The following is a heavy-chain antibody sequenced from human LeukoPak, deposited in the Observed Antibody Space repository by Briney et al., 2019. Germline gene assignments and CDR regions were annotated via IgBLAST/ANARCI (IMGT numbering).Heavy chain of an antibody. D-gene: IGHD4-23*01. CDR2: IKEDVSEM. Sequence: PGGSLRLSCAASAFTFSNYWMSWVRQAPGKGLEWVANIKEDVSEMNYVDSVKGRFTISRDNAKNSLYLQMNSLRVDDTAVYYCARDRGYSTFDYWGQGALVTVSS. J-gene: IGHJ4*02. CDR1: AFTFSNYW. V-gene: IGHV3-7*01. CDR3: ARDRGYSTFDY.